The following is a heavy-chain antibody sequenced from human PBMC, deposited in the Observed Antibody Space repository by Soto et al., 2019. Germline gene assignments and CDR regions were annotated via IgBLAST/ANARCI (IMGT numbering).Heavy chain of an antibody. CDR2: IDHSGRT. J-gene: IGHJ5*02. D-gene: IGHD2-21*02. V-gene: IGHV4-39*01. Sequence: SETLSLTCTLSGDSISSDNYYWGWIRQPPGKGLEWIGSIDHSGRTYYNPSLKSRVTISVDTSKNQFSLKLISVTAADTAVYHCAVGHGGNSGWFGPWGQGTLVT. CDR3: AVGHGGNSGWFGP. CDR1: GDSISSDNYY.